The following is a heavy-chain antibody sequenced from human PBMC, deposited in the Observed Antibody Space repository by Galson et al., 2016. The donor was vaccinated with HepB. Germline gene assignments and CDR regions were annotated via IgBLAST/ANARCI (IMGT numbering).Heavy chain of an antibody. Sequence: SLRLSCAASGLTFSSYGFYWGRPNPGKGLGWVAVFSYVGSNKKYADSVKGRLIISRDNSRTTVYLQIDSLRSEDTAVYYCARDPASRYCTGGSCYALRGDVWGQGTTVTVSS. CDR3: ARDPASRYCTGGSCYALRGDV. V-gene: IGHV3-30*14. J-gene: IGHJ6*02. CDR1: GLTFSSYG. D-gene: IGHD2-15*01. CDR2: FSYVGSNK.